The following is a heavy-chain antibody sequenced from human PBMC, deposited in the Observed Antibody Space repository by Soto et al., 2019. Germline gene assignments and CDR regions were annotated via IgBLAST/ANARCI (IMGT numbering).Heavy chain of an antibody. V-gene: IGHV3-48*01. CDR2: ISSSSNTI. Sequence: PGGSLRLSCAASGFPFSSYSMNWVRQAPGKGLEWVSYISSSSNTIYYADSVKGRFTISRDNAKNSLYLQMNSLRAEDTAVYYCARGGDFWSGSPPYYYYGMDVWGQGALVTVSS. J-gene: IGHJ6*02. D-gene: IGHD3-3*01. CDR3: ARGGDFWSGSPPYYYYGMDV. CDR1: GFPFSSYS.